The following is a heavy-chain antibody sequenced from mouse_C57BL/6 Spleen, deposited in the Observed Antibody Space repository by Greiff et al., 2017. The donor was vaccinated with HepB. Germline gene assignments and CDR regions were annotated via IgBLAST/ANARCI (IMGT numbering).Heavy chain of an antibody. CDR2: ISSGSSTI. Sequence: EVMLVESGGGLVKPGGSLKLSCAASGFTFSDYGMHWVRQAPEKGLEWVAYISSGSSTIYYADTVKGRFTISRDNAKNTLFLQMTSLRSEDTAMYYCARNIRGYDYDAWFAYWGQGTLVTVSA. CDR3: ARNIRGYDYDAWFAY. CDR1: GFTFSDYG. D-gene: IGHD2-4*01. V-gene: IGHV5-17*01. J-gene: IGHJ3*01.